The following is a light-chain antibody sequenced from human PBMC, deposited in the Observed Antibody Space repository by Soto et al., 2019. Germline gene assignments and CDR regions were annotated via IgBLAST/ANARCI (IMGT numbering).Light chain of an antibody. CDR3: QQRNVWPPVT. CDR2: GAF. V-gene: IGKV3-11*01. J-gene: IGKJ5*01. CDR1: PSVTNF. Sequence: EIVMTQSPATLSVSPGERATLSCRASPSVTNFLAWYQQKPGQAPRLLIYGAFNRATGIPARFGGSGSGTDFTLTISSLEPEDSAVYYCQQRNVWPPVTFGQGTRLEI.